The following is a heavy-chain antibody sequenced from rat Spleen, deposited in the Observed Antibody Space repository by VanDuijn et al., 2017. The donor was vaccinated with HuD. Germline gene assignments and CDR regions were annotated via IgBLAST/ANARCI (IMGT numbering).Heavy chain of an antibody. Sequence: EVQLVESGGGLVQPGRSLKLSCAASGFTYSNYVMVWVRQAPTKGLEWVASISTGGGNTYYRDSVKGRFTISRDNARSTLYLQMDSLRSEDTATYYCVRLLGAPDWYFDFWGPGTMVTVSS. D-gene: IGHD5-1*01. CDR3: VRLLGAPDWYFDF. CDR1: GFTYSNYV. V-gene: IGHV5-25*01. J-gene: IGHJ1*01. CDR2: ISTGGGNT.